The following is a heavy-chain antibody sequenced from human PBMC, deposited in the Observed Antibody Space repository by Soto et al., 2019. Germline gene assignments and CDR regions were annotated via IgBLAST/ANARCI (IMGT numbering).Heavy chain of an antibody. D-gene: IGHD3-10*01. CDR2: LYSGGST. V-gene: IGHV3-53*02. CDR3: ARDRPGDEGDAFDI. J-gene: IGHJ3*02. Sequence: EVQLVETGGGLVQPGGSLRLSCVASGPTGSSNYMNWVRQAPGKGLEWVSVLYSGGSTHYAGSVKGRFIISRDNSKNTLYLQMNSLRAEDTAVYYCARDRPGDEGDAFDICGHGTMVTVSS. CDR1: GPTGSSNY.